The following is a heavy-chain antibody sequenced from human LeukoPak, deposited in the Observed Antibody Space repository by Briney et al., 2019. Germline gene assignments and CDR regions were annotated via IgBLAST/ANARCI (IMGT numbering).Heavy chain of an antibody. V-gene: IGHV3-48*03. Sequence: GGSLRLSCAASAFTFSSYEMNWVRQAPGRGLEGVSYISSSGSTIYYADSVKGRFTISIDNAKNSLYLQMNSLRAEDTAVYYCAELGITMIGGVWGKGGTVTISS. CDR2: ISSSGSTI. CDR1: AFTFSSYE. J-gene: IGHJ6*01. D-gene: IGHD3-10*02. CDR3: AELGITMIGGV.